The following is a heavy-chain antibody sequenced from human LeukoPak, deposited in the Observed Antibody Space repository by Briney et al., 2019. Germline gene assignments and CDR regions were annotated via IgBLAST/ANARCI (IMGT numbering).Heavy chain of an antibody. V-gene: IGHV4-39*07. Sequence: SETLSLTCTVSGGSISSSSYYWGWIRQPPGKGLEWIGSIYYSGSTYYNPSLKSRVTTSVDTSKNQFSLKLSSVTAADTAVYYCARGFLGDYYGSGSYYVFDYWGQGTLVTVSS. CDR1: GGSISSSSYY. D-gene: IGHD3-10*01. CDR3: ARGFLGDYYGSGSYYVFDY. CDR2: IYYSGST. J-gene: IGHJ4*02.